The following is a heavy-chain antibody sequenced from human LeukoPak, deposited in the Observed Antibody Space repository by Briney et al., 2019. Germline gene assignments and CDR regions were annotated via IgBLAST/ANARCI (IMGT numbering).Heavy chain of an antibody. D-gene: IGHD2-2*01. CDR2: IYSGGST. CDR3: ARGLGYCTSTTCLLPFDY. Sequence: PGGSLRLSCAASGFTVSTYYMTWVRQAPRKGLECVSVIYSGGSTYYADSVKGRFTVSRDNSKNTLYLQMNSLRAEHTAMYYCARGLGYCTSTTCLLPFDYWGQGTLVTVSS. V-gene: IGHV3-53*01. CDR1: GFTVSTYY. J-gene: IGHJ4*02.